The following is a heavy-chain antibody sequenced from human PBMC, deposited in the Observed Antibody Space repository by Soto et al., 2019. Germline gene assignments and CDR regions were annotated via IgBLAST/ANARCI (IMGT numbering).Heavy chain of an antibody. CDR1: GFTFSSYG. D-gene: IGHD4-17*01. CDR3: ARDINDYGGNWLP. V-gene: IGHV3-33*01. J-gene: IGHJ4*02. CDR2: IWYDGSNK. Sequence: QVQLVESGGGVVQPGRSLRLSCAASGFTFSSYGMHWVRQAPGKALEWVAVIWYDGSNKYYADSVKGRFTISRDNSKNTLYLQMNSLRAEDTAVYYCARDINDYGGNWLPWGQGTLVTVSS.